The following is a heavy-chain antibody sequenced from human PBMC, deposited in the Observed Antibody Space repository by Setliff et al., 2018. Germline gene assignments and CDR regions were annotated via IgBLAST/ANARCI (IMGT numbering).Heavy chain of an antibody. CDR2: IYPGDSDT. CDR3: ARVVGADGIGIDY. V-gene: IGHV5-51*01. Sequence: GESLKISCRGPGYTFSDYWIGWVRQMPGKGLEWMGIIYPGDSDTRYSPSFQGQVTFSADKSISTAYLQWSSLKASGTATYYCARVVGADGIGIDYWGQGTLVTVSS. J-gene: IGHJ4*02. D-gene: IGHD2-15*01. CDR1: GYTFSDYW.